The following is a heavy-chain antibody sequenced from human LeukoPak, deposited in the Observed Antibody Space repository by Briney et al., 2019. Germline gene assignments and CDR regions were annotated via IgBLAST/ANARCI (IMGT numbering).Heavy chain of an antibody. D-gene: IGHD3-10*01. J-gene: IGHJ6*03. Sequence: GXXLRLSCAASGFTLSSYAMRWVRQAPGKGLEWVSSISASGGSTNYADSVKGRFTISRDNSKNTVYLQMNSLRAEDTAVYYCAKVMKGSERLTMVRGVIIKTAGLYYMDVWGKGTTVTVSS. CDR2: ISASGGST. CDR3: AKVMKGSERLTMVRGVIIKTAGLYYMDV. CDR1: GFTLSSYA. V-gene: IGHV3-23*01.